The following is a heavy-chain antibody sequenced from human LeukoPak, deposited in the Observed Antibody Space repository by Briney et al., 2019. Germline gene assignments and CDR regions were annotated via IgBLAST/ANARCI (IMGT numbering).Heavy chain of an antibody. D-gene: IGHD6-19*01. CDR3: ASTPSGRYIRY. CDR1: GDSIRSSNW. Sequence: PSETLSLTCAVSGDSIRSSNWWNWVRQPPGKGLEWIGEMYHSGTTNYNPSLKSRVTISVDKSKNHFSLELSSVTAADTAVYYCASTPSGRYIRYWGQGTLVTVSS. CDR2: MYHSGTT. J-gene: IGHJ4*02. V-gene: IGHV4-4*02.